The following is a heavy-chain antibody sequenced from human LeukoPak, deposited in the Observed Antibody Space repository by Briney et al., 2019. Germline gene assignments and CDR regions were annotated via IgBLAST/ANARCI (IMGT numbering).Heavy chain of an antibody. V-gene: IGHV3-23*01. D-gene: IGHD6-19*01. CDR2: IGGSGDKT. CDR3: VRGGDASSGWGDHDF. CDR1: GFTFNRNA. J-gene: IGHJ4*02. Sequence: GGSLRLSCAASGFTFNRNAISWVLQPPGKGLEEVSTIGGSGDKTFYADSVKGRFTISRDNSKNMVDLQMHRLTGEDTVLYSCVRGGDASSGWGDHDFWGQGALVTVSS.